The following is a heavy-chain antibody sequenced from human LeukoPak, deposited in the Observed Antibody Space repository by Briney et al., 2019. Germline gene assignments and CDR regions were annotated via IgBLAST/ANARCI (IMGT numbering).Heavy chain of an antibody. D-gene: IGHD2-15*01. Sequence: ASVKVSCKASGFTFTSSAMQWVRQARGQRLEWIGWIVVGSGNTNYAQKFQERVTITRDMSTSTAYMELSSLRSEDTAVYYCAADDTFTHCSGGSCYPGAFDIWGQGTMVTVSS. CDR2: IVVGSGNT. CDR3: AADDTFTHCSGGSCYPGAFDI. CDR1: GFTFTSSA. J-gene: IGHJ3*02. V-gene: IGHV1-58*02.